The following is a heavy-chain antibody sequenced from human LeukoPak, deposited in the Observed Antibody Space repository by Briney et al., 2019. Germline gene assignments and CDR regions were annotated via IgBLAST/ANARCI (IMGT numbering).Heavy chain of an antibody. CDR3: ARGSVFDY. Sequence: GGSLRLSCAASGFIFSSYGMHWVRQAPGKGLEWVAVISYDGSNKYYADSVKGRFTISRDNSKNTLYLQMNSLRAEDTAVYYCARGSVFDYWGQGTLVTVSS. CDR1: GFIFSSYG. V-gene: IGHV3-30*03. J-gene: IGHJ4*02. CDR2: ISYDGSNK.